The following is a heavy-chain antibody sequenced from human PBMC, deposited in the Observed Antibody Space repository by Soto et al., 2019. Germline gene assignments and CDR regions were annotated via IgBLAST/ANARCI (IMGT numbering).Heavy chain of an antibody. CDR3: ARGGGEGCYDDAFDI. D-gene: IGHD3-16*01. Sequence: GGSLRLSCAASGFTFSSYSMNWVRQAPGKGLEWVSYISSSSSTIYYADSVKGRFTISRDNAKNSLYLQMNSLRAEDTAVYYCARGGGEGCYDDAFDIWGQGTMVTVSS. CDR2: ISSSSSTI. J-gene: IGHJ3*02. V-gene: IGHV3-48*04. CDR1: GFTFSSYS.